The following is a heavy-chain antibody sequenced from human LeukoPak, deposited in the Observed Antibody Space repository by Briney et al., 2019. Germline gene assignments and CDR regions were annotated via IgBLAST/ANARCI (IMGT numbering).Heavy chain of an antibody. CDR2: IYYSGST. V-gene: IGHV4-59*11. D-gene: IGHD3-10*01. Sequence: SETLSLTCTVSGGSISSHYWSWIRQPPGKGLEWIGYIYYSGSTNYNPSLKSRVTISVDTSKNQFSLKLSSVTAADTAVYYCARGAMVRGPKRAYYMDVWGKGTTVTVSS. CDR3: ARGAMVRGPKRAYYMDV. J-gene: IGHJ6*03. CDR1: GGSISSHY.